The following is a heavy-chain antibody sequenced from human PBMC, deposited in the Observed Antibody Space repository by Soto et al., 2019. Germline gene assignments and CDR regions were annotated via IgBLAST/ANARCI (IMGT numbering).Heavy chain of an antibody. D-gene: IGHD3-10*01. CDR2: LYTSHYT. CDR1: GASFWSYH. Sequence: PSETQSLSYSLPGASFWSYHWHSCRQPQGKGLEWIVYLYTSHYTRYSSSLKSRVTISVDPSESQFYLRLNSVTAADTAVYYCASSAGHPGEFYYCNGMDVWRQGSTVTVSS. V-gene: IGHV4-4*08. J-gene: IGHJ6*02. CDR3: ASSAGHPGEFYYCNGMDV.